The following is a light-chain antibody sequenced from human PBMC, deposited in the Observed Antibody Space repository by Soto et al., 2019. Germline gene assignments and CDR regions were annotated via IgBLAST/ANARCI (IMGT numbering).Light chain of an antibody. Sequence: EIVLTQSPGTLSLSPGERATLSCRASQSINRYYLAWYQQKPGQPPRLIIYGASIRLTGIPARFSGSGSGTEFTVTISRLEPEDCAVYCCLHYGGSPPWPFGQGTMVEIK. CDR1: QSINRYY. V-gene: IGKV3-20*01. CDR2: GAS. J-gene: IGKJ1*01. CDR3: LHYGGSPPWP.